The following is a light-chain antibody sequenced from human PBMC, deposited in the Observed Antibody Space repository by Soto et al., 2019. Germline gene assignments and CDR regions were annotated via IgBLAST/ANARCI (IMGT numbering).Light chain of an antibody. CDR1: SSDVGGYNY. CDR3: SSYTTTTTVI. CDR2: EVT. J-gene: IGLJ2*01. V-gene: IGLV2-8*01. Sequence: QSALTQPPSASGSPGQSVTISCTGTSSDVGGYNYLSWYQHRPGKAPQLIIYEVTKRPSGVPNRFSASKSGNTASLTISGLQAEDEADYYCSSYTTTTTVIFGGGTKLTVL.